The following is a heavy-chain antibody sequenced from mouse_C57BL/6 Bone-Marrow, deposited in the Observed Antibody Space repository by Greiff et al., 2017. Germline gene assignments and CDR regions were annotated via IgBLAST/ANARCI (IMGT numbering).Heavy chain of an antibody. J-gene: IGHJ2*01. CDR3: ARAHYYVPDY. CDR1: GYSITSGYY. CDR2: ISYDGSN. V-gene: IGHV3-6*01. Sequence: EVKLQESGPGLVKPSQSLSLTCSVTGYSITSGYYWNWIRQFPGNKLEWMGYISYDGSNNYNPSLKNRISITRDTSKNQFFLKLNSVTTEDTATYYCARAHYYVPDYWGQGTTLTVSS. D-gene: IGHD1-2*01.